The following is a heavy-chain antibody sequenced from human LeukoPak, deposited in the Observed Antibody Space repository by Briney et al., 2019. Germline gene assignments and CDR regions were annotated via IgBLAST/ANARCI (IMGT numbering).Heavy chain of an antibody. CDR2: IKQDGSEK. J-gene: IGHJ4*02. CDR3: ARLRVRPSQMTTVSTFDN. V-gene: IGHV3-7*01. Sequence: GGSLRLSCAASGFNFGSHWMTWVRQAPGKGLEWVANIKQDGSEKYYVDSVKGRFTISRDNAKNSLYLQMNSLRVEDTAVYYCARLRVRPSQMTTVSTFDNWDQGTLVTVSS. CDR1: GFNFGSHW. D-gene: IGHD4-17*01.